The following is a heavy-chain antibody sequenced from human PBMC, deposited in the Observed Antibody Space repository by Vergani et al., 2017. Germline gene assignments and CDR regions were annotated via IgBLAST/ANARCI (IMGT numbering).Heavy chain of an antibody. J-gene: IGHJ4*02. CDR1: GLTSSIFG. V-gene: IGHV3-30*02. CDR2: IGKDGINT. CDR3: AKYLRDSTDGLPDS. Sequence: QVQLVESAGGVVQPGGSLRLSCAESGLTSSIFGLHWIAQAPGKGLEWLAYIGKDGINTRYRDAVKGRFTVSRDNSKDILYLQMDSLRSEDTALYYCAKYLRDSTDGLPDSWGPGTLVIVSS. D-gene: IGHD2-21*02.